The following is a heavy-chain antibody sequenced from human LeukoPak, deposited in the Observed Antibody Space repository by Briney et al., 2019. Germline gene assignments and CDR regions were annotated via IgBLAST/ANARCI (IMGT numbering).Heavy chain of an antibody. D-gene: IGHD4-17*01. CDR1: GYSFANYC. CDR3: ATKLHGDYFDY. V-gene: IGHV5-51*01. Sequence: GESLKISCKGSGYSFANYCIGWVRQMPGKGLEWMGFIYPGGSDARYSPSFQGQVTLSADKSINTAYLQWSSLRASDTAMYYCATKLHGDYFDYWGQGSLVTVSS. CDR2: IYPGGSDA. J-gene: IGHJ4*02.